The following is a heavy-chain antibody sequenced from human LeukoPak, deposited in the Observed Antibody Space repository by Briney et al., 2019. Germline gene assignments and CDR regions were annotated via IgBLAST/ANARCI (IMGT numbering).Heavy chain of an antibody. CDR3: ACTGEDYYDSSGYHLKSVY. Sequence: SETLSLTCTVSGGSISSSSYYWGWIRQPPGKGLEWIGSIYYSGSTYYNPSLKSRVTISVDTSKNQFSLKLSSVTAADTAVYYCACTGEDYYDSSGYHLKSVYWGQGTLVTVSS. CDR2: IYYSGST. V-gene: IGHV4-39*01. CDR1: GGSISSSSYY. D-gene: IGHD3-22*01. J-gene: IGHJ4*02.